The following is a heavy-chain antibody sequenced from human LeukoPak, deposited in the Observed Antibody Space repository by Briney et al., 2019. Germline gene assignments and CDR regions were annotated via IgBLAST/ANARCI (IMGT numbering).Heavy chain of an antibody. CDR2: ISSSSSYI. CDR1: GFTFSSYS. J-gene: IGHJ4*02. CDR3: ARDLLGGWGGY. D-gene: IGHD6-19*01. Sequence: GGSLRLSCAASGFTFSSYSMNWVRQAPGKGLEWGSSISSSSSYIYYADSVKGRFTISRDNAKNSLYLQMNSLRAEDTAVSYCARDLLGGWGGYWGQGTLVTVSS. V-gene: IGHV3-21*01.